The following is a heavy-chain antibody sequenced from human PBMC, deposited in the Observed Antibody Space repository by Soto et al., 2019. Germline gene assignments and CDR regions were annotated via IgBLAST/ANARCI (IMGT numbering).Heavy chain of an antibody. CDR2: ISYDGSNK. CDR1: GFTFSSYG. Sequence: GGSLRLSCAASGFTFSSYGMHWVRQAPGKGLEWVAVISYDGSNKYYADSVKGRFTISRDNSKNTLYLQMNSLRAEDTAVYYCARNGHFLRSFRYYGMDVWGQGTTVTVSS. J-gene: IGHJ6*02. D-gene: IGHD3-3*02. CDR3: ARNGHFLRSFRYYGMDV. V-gene: IGHV3-30*03.